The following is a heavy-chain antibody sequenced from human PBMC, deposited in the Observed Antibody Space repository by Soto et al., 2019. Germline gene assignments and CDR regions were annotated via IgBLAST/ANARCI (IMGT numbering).Heavy chain of an antibody. V-gene: IGHV3-74*01. J-gene: IGHJ4*02. CDR3: ARINEQTYYYDSSGYTRDY. D-gene: IGHD3-22*01. Sequence: GGSLRLSCAASGFTFSSYWMHWVRQAPGKGLVWVSRINSDGSSTSYADSVKGRFTISRDNAKNTLYLQMNSLRAEDTAVYYCARINEQTYYYDSSGYTRDYWGQGTLVTVSS. CDR1: GFTFSSYW. CDR2: INSDGSST.